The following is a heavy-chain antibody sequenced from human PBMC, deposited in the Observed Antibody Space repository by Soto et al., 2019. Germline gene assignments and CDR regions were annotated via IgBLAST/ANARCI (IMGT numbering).Heavy chain of an antibody. CDR2: IYYSGST. V-gene: IGHV4-59*08. J-gene: IGHJ3*02. Sequence: SETLSLTCTVSGGSISSYYWSWIRQPPGKGLEWIGYIYYSGSTNYNPSLKSRVTISVDTSKNQFSLKLSSVTAADTAVYYCARRTVVSDTDAFDIWGQGTMVTVSS. CDR1: GGSISSYY. D-gene: IGHD4-17*01. CDR3: ARRTVVSDTDAFDI.